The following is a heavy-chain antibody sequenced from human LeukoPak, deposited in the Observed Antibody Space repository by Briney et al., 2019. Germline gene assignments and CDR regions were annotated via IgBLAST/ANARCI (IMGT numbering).Heavy chain of an antibody. J-gene: IGHJ4*02. CDR3: ARSEAGYCSSTSCLPGY. Sequence: GESLKISCKGSGYSFTSYWIGWVRQMPGKGLEWMGIIYPGDSDTRYSPSFQGQVTISADKSIGTAYLQWSSLKASDTAMYYCARSEAGYCSSTSCLPGYWGQGTLVTVSS. CDR1: GYSFTSYW. V-gene: IGHV5-51*01. CDR2: IYPGDSDT. D-gene: IGHD2-2*03.